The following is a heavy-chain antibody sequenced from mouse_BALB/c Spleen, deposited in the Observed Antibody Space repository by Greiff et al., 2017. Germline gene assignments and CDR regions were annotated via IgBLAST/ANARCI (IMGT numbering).Heavy chain of an antibody. V-gene: IGHV1S81*02. Sequence: QVQLQQPGAELVKPGASVKLSCKASGYTFTSYWMHWVKQRPGQGLEWIGEINPSNGRTNYNEKFKSKATLTVDKSSSTAYMQLRSLTSEDSAVYYCARQLGEYYAMDYWGQGTSVTVSS. CDR3: ARQLGEYYAMDY. J-gene: IGHJ4*01. CDR1: GYTFTSYW. CDR2: INPSNGRT. D-gene: IGHD3-1*01.